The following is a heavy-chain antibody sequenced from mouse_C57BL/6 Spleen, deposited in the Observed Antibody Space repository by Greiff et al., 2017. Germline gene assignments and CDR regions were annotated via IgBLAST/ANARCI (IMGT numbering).Heavy chain of an antibody. CDR2: ILPSDSDL. CDR3: AMGGSYPYAMDY. Sequence: QVQLQQPGAELVKPGASVKVSCKASGYTFTSSWLHWVKQRPGQGLEWIGRILPSDSDLTYNQKFKGKATLTVDKSSSTAYMQLSSLASEDSAVYYCAMGGSYPYAMDYWGQGTSVTVSS. D-gene: IGHD2-12*01. CDR1: GYTFTSSW. J-gene: IGHJ4*01. V-gene: IGHV1-74*01.